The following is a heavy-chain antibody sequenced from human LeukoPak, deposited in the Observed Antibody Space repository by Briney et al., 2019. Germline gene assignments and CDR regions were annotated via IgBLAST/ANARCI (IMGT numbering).Heavy chain of an antibody. CDR2: VNQDGSEK. CDR1: RFTIGSYW. Sequence: GGSLRLSCAPSRFTIGSYWMSWVRQPPGKGLEWVASVNQDGSEKYLLDSVKGRLTTSKDNAKNSLYLQMNSLRAEDTAVYYCARGHYGLEDWGQGTTVTVS. V-gene: IGHV3-7*01. CDR3: ARGHYGLED. J-gene: IGHJ6*02.